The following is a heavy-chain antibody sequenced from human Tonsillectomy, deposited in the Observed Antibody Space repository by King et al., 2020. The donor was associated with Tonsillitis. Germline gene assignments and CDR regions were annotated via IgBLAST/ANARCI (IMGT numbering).Heavy chain of an antibody. CDR3: ANGKLASTLSYFDY. D-gene: IGHD2/OR15-2a*01. CDR1: GFTFDDYA. CDR2: IRWNSGSI. J-gene: IGHJ4*02. Sequence: EVQLVESGGGLVQPGRSLRLSCAASGFTFDDYAMHWVRQAPGKGLEWVSGIRWNSGSIGYADSVKGRFTISRDNAKNSLYLQMNSLRAEDTALYYCANGKLASTLSYFDYWGQGTLVTVSS. V-gene: IGHV3-9*01.